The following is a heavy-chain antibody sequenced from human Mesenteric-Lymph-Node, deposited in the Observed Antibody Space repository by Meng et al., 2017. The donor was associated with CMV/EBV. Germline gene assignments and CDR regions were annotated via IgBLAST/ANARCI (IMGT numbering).Heavy chain of an antibody. D-gene: IGHD6-25*01. CDR1: GYSISSSHY. Sequence: GSLRLSCTVSGYSISSSHYWGWIRQPPGKGLEWIGSIFHSGSTYYNPSLKSRVTISVDTSKNQFSLTLSSVTAADTAVYYCARRSSNGFDGFDPWGQGTLVTVSS. J-gene: IGHJ5*02. CDR3: ARRSSNGFDGFDP. V-gene: IGHV4-38-2*02. CDR2: IFHSGST.